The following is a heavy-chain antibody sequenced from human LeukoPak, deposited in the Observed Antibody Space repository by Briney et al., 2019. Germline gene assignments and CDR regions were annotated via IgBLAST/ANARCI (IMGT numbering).Heavy chain of an antibody. Sequence: PSETLSLTCTVSGGSISSHYWSWIRLPAGKGLEWIGRIYTSGSTNPNPSLKSRVTMSVDTSKNQFSLMLSSVTAADTAVYYCVRGLYDSSTYRAFHIWGQGTMVTVSS. CDR2: IYTSGST. D-gene: IGHD3-22*01. CDR3: VRGLYDSSTYRAFHI. V-gene: IGHV4-4*07. J-gene: IGHJ3*02. CDR1: GGSISSHY.